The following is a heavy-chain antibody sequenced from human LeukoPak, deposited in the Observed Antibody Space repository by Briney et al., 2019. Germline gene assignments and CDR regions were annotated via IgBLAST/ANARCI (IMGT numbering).Heavy chain of an antibody. D-gene: IGHD2-21*02. CDR1: GYTFTGYY. CDR2: ISPNSGGT. Sequence: GASVKVSCKASGYTFTGYYMHWVRQAPGQGLEWMGWISPNSGGTNYAQKFQGRVTMTRDTSISTAYMELSRLRSDDTAVYYCARDCGDWDTFDIWGQGTMVTVSS. CDR3: ARDCGDWDTFDI. J-gene: IGHJ3*02. V-gene: IGHV1-2*02.